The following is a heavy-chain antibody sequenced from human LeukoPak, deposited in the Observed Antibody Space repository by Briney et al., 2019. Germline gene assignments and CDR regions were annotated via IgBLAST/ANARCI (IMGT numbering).Heavy chain of an antibody. CDR3: ARVQSLIVNYYYMDV. D-gene: IGHD2/OR15-2a*01. V-gene: IGHV1-18*01. J-gene: IGHJ6*03. CDR2: ISAYNGST. Sequence: ASVKVSCKASGYTFTSYGISWVRQAPGQGLEWMGWISAYNGSTNYAQKLQGRVTMTTDTSTSTAYMELRSLRSDDTAVYYCARVQSLIVNYYYMDVWGKGATVTVSS. CDR1: GYTFTSYG.